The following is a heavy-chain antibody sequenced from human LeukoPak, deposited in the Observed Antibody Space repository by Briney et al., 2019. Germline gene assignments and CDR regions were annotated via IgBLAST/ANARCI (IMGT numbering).Heavy chain of an antibody. D-gene: IGHD3-16*01. CDR3: ARGGGTFDY. V-gene: IGHV4-61*08. CDR2: ISYSGSA. Sequence: PSQTLSLTCTVSGGSISSGDYYWSWIRQPPGKGLECIGYISYSGSANYNPSLRSRLTISVDTSKNQFSLNLTSVTAADTAVYYCARGGGTFDYWGQGTLVTVSS. J-gene: IGHJ4*02. CDR1: GGSISSGDYY.